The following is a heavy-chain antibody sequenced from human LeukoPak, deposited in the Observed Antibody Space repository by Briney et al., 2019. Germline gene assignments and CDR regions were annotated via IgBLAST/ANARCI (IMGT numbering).Heavy chain of an antibody. D-gene: IGHD5-12*01. Sequence: SETLSLTCAVYGGSFTGYYWSWIRQPPGKGLEWIGEINHSGSTNYNPSLKSRVTISVDTSKNQFSLKLSSVTAADTAVYYCARDPGLPYRGYSGYGEFDPWGQGPLVTVSS. J-gene: IGHJ5*02. V-gene: IGHV4-34*01. CDR1: GGSFTGYY. CDR3: ARDPGLPYRGYSGYGEFDP. CDR2: INHSGST.